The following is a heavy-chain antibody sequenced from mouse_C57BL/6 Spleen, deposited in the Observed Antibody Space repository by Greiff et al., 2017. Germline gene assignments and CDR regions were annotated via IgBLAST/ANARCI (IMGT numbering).Heavy chain of an antibody. Sequence: QVQLQQPGAELVRPGSSVKLSCKASGYTFTSYWMHWVKQRPGRGLEWIGRIDPNSGGTKYNEKFKSKATLTVDKPSSTAYMQLSSLTSEDSAVYVCAREGLWDYDYAMDYWGQGTSVTVSS. CDR3: AREGLWDYDYAMDY. V-gene: IGHV1-72*01. J-gene: IGHJ4*01. CDR2: IDPNSGGT. D-gene: IGHD2-4*01. CDR1: GYTFTSYW.